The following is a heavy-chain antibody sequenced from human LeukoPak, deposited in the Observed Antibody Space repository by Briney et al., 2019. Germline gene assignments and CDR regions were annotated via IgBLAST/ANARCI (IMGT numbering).Heavy chain of an antibody. CDR1: GGTFSSYA. D-gene: IGHD2-2*01. Sequence: GASVKVSCKASGGTFSSYAISWVRQAPGQGLEWMGWISAYNGNTNYAQKLQGRVTMTTDTSTSTAYMELRSLRSDDTAVYYCAREASHSDYCSSTSCPGSWFDPWGQGTLVTVSS. V-gene: IGHV1-18*01. CDR3: AREASHSDYCSSTSCPGSWFDP. CDR2: ISAYNGNT. J-gene: IGHJ5*02.